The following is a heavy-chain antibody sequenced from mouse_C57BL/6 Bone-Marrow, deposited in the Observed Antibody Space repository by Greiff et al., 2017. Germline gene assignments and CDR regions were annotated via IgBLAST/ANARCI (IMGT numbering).Heavy chain of an antibody. CDR3: ASTKVVYFDY. CDR1: GFYIKDTY. V-gene: IGHV14-3*02. J-gene: IGHJ2*01. CDR2: IDPANGNT. D-gene: IGHD1-1*02. Sequence: EVKLMESGAELVKPGASVKLSCTASGFYIKDTYMHWVKQRPEQGLEWIGRIDPANGNTKYDPKFQGTATIAADSSSNAAYLQLSSLTSDDTAVYYCASTKVVYFDYWGQGTTLTVSS.